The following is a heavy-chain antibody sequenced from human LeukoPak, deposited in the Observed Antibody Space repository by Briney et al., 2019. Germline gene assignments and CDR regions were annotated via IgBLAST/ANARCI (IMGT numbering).Heavy chain of an antibody. CDR1: GFTFSSYE. V-gene: IGHV3-48*03. Sequence: GGSLRLSCAASGFTFSSYEMNWVRQAPGKGLEWVSYISSSGSTIYYADSVKGRFTISRDNAKNSLYLQMNSLRAEDAAVYYCAKMKGWRLYDYCMDVWGKGTTVTVSS. J-gene: IGHJ6*03. CDR3: AKMKGWRLYDYCMDV. CDR2: ISSSGSTI. D-gene: IGHD2-15*01.